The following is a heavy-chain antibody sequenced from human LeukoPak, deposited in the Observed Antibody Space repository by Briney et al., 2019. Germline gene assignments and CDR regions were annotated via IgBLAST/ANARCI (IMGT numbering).Heavy chain of an antibody. CDR3: ARDPSGSYLDY. CDR1: GGSFSGYY. V-gene: IGHV4-59*12. Sequence: SETLSLTCAIYGGSFSGYYWSWIRQPPGKGLEWIGYIFYSGSTNYNPSLKSRVTISVDTSKNQVSLKLRSVTAADTAVYYCARDPSGSYLDYWGQGTLVTVSS. J-gene: IGHJ4*02. CDR2: IFYSGST. D-gene: IGHD1-26*01.